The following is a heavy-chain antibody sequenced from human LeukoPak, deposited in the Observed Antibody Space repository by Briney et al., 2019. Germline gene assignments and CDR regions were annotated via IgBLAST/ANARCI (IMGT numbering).Heavy chain of an antibody. V-gene: IGHV4-59*08. J-gene: IGHJ4*02. CDR3: ARHPKYSSSWYSFDY. D-gene: IGHD6-13*01. CDR2: IYYSGST. Sequence: SETLSLTCTVSGGSISSYYWSWIWQPPGKGLEWIGYIYYSGSTNYNPSLKSRVTISVDTSKNQFSLKLSSVTAADTAVYYCARHPKYSSSWYSFDYWGQGTLVTVSS. CDR1: GGSISSYY.